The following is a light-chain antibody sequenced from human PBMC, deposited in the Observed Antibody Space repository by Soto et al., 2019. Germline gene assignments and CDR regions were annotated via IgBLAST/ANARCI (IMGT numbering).Light chain of an antibody. CDR2: SNY. V-gene: IGLV1-44*01. Sequence: QSVLTQPPSASGTAGQRVTISCSGSSSDIGTSPVNWYQQLPGTAPKLIIYSNYQRPAGVPDQFSGSKSGTSASLAISGLQSEDEADYYCAAWDDILNNYVFGIGTKLTV. CDR1: SSDIGTSP. J-gene: IGLJ1*01. CDR3: AAWDDILNNYV.